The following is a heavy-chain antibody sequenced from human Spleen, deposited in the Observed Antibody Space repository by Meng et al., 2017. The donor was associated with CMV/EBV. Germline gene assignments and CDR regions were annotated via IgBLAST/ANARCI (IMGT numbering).Heavy chain of an antibody. CDR2: IYIGGST. CDR1: GFTVSSNY. V-gene: IGHV3-66*01. J-gene: IGHJ5*02. CDR3: ARDQRLSRYYYDSSDLNWFDP. D-gene: IGHD3-22*01. Sequence: GGSLRLSCASSGFTVSSNYMSWVRQAPGKGLEWVSIIYIGGSTYYADSVKVRFTISRDNAKNSLYLQMNSLRAEDTAVYYCARDQRLSRYYYDSSDLNWFDPWGQGTLVTVSS.